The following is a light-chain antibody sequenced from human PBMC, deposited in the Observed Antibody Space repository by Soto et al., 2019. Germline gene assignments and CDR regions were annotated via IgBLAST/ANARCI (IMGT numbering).Light chain of an antibody. CDR3: QQANTFPIT. CDR1: QGINRW. Sequence: DIQMTQSPSFMSASVGDRVTVTCRASQGINRWLAWYQQKPGKAPKLLIYTTSTLASGVPSRFSGSGSGIDFTLTISSLQPEDFATYYCQQANTFPITFGQGTRLEIK. V-gene: IGKV1-12*01. CDR2: TTS. J-gene: IGKJ5*01.